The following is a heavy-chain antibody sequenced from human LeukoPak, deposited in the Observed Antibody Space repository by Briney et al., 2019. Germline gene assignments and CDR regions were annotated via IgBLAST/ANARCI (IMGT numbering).Heavy chain of an antibody. CDR2: IDPSDSYT. CDR1: GYSFTSYW. J-gene: IGHJ3*02. Sequence: GESLKISCKGSGYSFTSYWIIWVRQMPGKGLEWMGNIDPSDSYTKYSPSFQGHVTISADKSSSTAYLQWSSLKASDTAKYYCARRGGGYYFHAFDIWGQGTMVTVSS. D-gene: IGHD2/OR15-2a*01. CDR3: ARRGGGYYFHAFDI. V-gene: IGHV5-10-1*01.